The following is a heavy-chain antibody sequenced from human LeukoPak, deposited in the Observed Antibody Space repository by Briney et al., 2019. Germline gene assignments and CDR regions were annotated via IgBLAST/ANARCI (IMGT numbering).Heavy chain of an antibody. Sequence: PGGSLRLSCAASGFTFSSCSMNWVRQAPGKGLDWVSYISSSSTTIYYADSVKGRFTISRDNSKNTLYLQMNSLRAEDTAVYYCAIELLPGTAAAGSGDYWGQGTLVTVSS. CDR2: ISSSSTTI. V-gene: IGHV3-48*01. CDR3: AIELLPGTAAAGSGDY. D-gene: IGHD6-13*01. CDR1: GFTFSSCS. J-gene: IGHJ4*02.